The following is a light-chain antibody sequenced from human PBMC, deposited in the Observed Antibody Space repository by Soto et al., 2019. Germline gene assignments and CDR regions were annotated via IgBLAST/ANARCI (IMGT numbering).Light chain of an antibody. V-gene: IGKV3-20*01. CDR2: GAS. CDR1: QSVISTY. J-gene: IGKJ1*01. CDR3: QQYRDSLGT. Sequence: EIVLTQSPGTLSLSPGERATLSCRASQSVISTYLAWYQQKPGQAPRLLIYGASSRATGIPDRCSGSRSGTDFTLTISRLEPKDFAVYYCQQYRDSLGTFGQGTKVEIK.